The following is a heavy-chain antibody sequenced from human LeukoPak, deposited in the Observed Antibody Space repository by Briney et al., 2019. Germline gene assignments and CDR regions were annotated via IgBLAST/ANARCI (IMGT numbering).Heavy chain of an antibody. D-gene: IGHD5-24*01. CDR1: GFTFSSYA. CDR2: ISGSGGST. J-gene: IGHJ4*02. Sequence: GGSLRLSCAASGFTFSSYAMSWVRQAPGKGLEWVSLISGSGGSTYYADSVKGRFTISRDNSKNTLYLQMNSLRAEDTAVYYCAKDREMASVGYFDYWGQGTLVTVSS. V-gene: IGHV3-23*01. CDR3: AKDREMASVGYFDY.